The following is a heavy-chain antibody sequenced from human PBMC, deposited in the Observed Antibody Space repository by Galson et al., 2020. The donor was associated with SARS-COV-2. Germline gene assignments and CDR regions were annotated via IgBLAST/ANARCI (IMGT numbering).Heavy chain of an antibody. CDR3: ARVGDCSGGICYGAEYFQH. J-gene: IGHJ1*01. V-gene: IGHV3-11*04. CDR2: ISSSGSYI. D-gene: IGHD2-15*01. CDR1: GFTFSDYF. Sequence: NSGGSLRLSCAASGFTFSDYFMSWVRQAPGKGLEWVSYISSSGSYINYADSVMGRFTISRDNAKNSLNLQMNSLRVEDTAVYYCARVGDCSGGICYGAEYFQHWGQGTLVTVSS.